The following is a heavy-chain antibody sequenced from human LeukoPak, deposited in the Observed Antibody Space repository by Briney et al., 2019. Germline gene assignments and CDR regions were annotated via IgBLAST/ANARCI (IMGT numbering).Heavy chain of an antibody. CDR1: GFTFSRYA. CDR2: IDGPSDSI. V-gene: IGHV3-21*06. D-gene: IGHD3-16*01. J-gene: IGHJ4*02. CDR3: ARLVCTTIPCYGKFYFDY. Sequence: PGGSLRLSCAASGFTFSRYAMEWVRQAPGKGLKWVASIDGPSDSIYYANSVKGRFTISRDDAKNSVFLQMDSLRAEDTAIYYCARLVCTTIPCYGKFYFDYWGQGTLVPVSS.